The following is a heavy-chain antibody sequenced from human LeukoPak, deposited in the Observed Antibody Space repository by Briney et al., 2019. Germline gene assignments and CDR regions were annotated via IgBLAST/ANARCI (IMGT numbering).Heavy chain of an antibody. D-gene: IGHD7-27*01. J-gene: IGHJ4*02. CDR2: IKTDGSLI. Sequence: GGSMRLSCGASGFTFSFYWMTWVRQAPGKGLEWVANIKTDGSLIYYVDSVKGRFTISRDNAKNSLYLQMNSLRVEDTAVYYCARDLNWETYWGQGTLVSVSS. CDR3: ARDLNWETY. CDR1: GFTFSFYW. V-gene: IGHV3-7*01.